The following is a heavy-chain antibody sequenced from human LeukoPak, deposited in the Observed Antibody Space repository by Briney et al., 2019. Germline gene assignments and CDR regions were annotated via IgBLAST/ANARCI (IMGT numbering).Heavy chain of an antibody. D-gene: IGHD4-17*01. CDR3: ATRGGYGDYVND. CDR2: MNPNSGNT. Sequence: ASVKVSCKASGYTFTSYDINWVRQATGQGLEWMGWMNPNSGNTGYAQKFQGRVTMTRNTSISTAYMELSSLRPEDTAVYYCATRGGYGDYVNDWGQGTLVTVSS. V-gene: IGHV1-8*01. CDR1: GYTFTSYD. J-gene: IGHJ4*02.